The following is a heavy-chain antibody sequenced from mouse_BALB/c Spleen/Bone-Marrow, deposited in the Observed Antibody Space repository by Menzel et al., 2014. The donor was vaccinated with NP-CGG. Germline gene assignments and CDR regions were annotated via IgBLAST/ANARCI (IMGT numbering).Heavy chain of an antibody. CDR3: ARRAGAY. Sequence: EVMLVESGGGLVQPGGSLKLSCAASGFTFSSYTMSWVRQTPEKRLEWVAYISNGGGSTYYPDTVKGRFTTSRDNAKNTLYLQMSSLKSEDTAMYYCARRAGAYWGQGTLVTVSA. CDR2: ISNGGGST. CDR1: GFTFSSYT. D-gene: IGHD3-3*01. J-gene: IGHJ3*01. V-gene: IGHV5-12-2*01.